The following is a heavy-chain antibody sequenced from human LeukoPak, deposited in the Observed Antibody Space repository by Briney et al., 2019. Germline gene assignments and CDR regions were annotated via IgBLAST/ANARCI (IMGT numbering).Heavy chain of an antibody. CDR3: ATETAQSRVVIEDY. D-gene: IGHD3-3*01. J-gene: IGHJ4*02. CDR2: INRDGTKT. Sequence: PGGSLRLSCAASGFTFTNFWMTWVRQSPGKGLEWVANINRDGTKTTYVDSVKGRFTISRDNAKNSLFLHMSSLRAEDTAVYYCATETAQSRVVIEDYWGQGTLVTVSS. CDR1: GFTFTNFW. V-gene: IGHV3-7*01.